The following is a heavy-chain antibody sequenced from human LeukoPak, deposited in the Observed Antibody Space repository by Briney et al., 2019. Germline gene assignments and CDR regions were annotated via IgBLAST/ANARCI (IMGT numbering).Heavy chain of an antibody. CDR1: GGSISGYY. CDR3: AREDPGAAAGRSLGY. CDR2: FYSSANI. Sequence: SETLSLTCTVSGGSISGYYWNWIRQPAGKGLEWIGRFYSSANIRYNPSLNSRVTMSADTSQNQVSLRLTSVTAADTAVYYCAREDPGAAAGRSLGYWGQGTLVTVSS. J-gene: IGHJ4*02. V-gene: IGHV4-4*07. D-gene: IGHD6-13*01.